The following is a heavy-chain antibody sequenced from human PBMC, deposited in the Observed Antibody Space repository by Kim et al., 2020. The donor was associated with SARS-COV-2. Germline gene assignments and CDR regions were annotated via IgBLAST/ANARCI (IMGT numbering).Heavy chain of an antibody. D-gene: IGHD3-22*01. CDR3: ARSYDSSGYWGMSGYNWFDP. Sequence: SETLSLTCTVSGGSISSSSYYWGWIRQPPGKGLEWIGSIYYSGSTYYNPSLKSRVTISVDTSKNQFSLKLSSVTAADTVVYYCARSYDSSGYWGMSGYNWFDPWGQGTLVTVSS. V-gene: IGHV4-39*07. CDR1: GGSISSSSYY. J-gene: IGHJ5*02. CDR2: IYYSGST.